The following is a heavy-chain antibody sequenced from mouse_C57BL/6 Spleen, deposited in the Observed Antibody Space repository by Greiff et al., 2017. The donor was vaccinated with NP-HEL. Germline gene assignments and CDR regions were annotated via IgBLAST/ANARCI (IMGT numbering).Heavy chain of an antibody. Sequence: VQLQQPGAELVMPGASVKLSCKASGYTFTSYWMHWVKQRPGQGLEWIGEIDPSDSYTNYNQKFKGKSTLTVDKSSSTAYMQLSSLTSDDSAVYYCARMLLRPYYFDYWGQGTTLTVSS. CDR2: IDPSDSYT. J-gene: IGHJ2*01. CDR1: GYTFTSYW. D-gene: IGHD1-2*01. CDR3: ARMLLRPYYFDY. V-gene: IGHV1-69*01.